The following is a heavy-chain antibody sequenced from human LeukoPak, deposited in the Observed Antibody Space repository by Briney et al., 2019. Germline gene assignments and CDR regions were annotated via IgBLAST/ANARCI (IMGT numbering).Heavy chain of an antibody. Sequence: SGGSLRLSCAASGFTFSSYWMHWVRQAPGKGLVWVSRINSDGSGTTYADSVKGRFTISRDNAKNTLYLQMNSLRVEDTAVYYCARDQRYFNHFQDWGQGTLVTVSS. CDR1: GFTFSSYW. D-gene: IGHD2/OR15-2a*01. CDR3: ARDQRYFNHFQD. J-gene: IGHJ1*01. V-gene: IGHV3-74*03. CDR2: INSDGSGT.